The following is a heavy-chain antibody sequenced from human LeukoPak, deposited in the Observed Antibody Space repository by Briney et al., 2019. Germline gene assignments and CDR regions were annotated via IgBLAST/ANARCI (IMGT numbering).Heavy chain of an antibody. D-gene: IGHD2-2*01. CDR3: ARLGPAATLMDY. Sequence: SETLSLTCTVSGGSISSSSYYWSWIRQPPGKGLEWIGYIYYSGSTNYNPSLKSRVTISVDTSKNQFSLKLSSVTAADTAVYYCARLGPAATLMDYWGQGTLVTVSS. CDR2: IYYSGST. V-gene: IGHV4-61*01. J-gene: IGHJ4*02. CDR1: GGSISSSSYY.